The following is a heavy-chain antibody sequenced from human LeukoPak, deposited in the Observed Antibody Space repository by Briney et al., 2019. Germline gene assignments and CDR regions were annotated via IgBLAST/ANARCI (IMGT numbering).Heavy chain of an antibody. CDR1: GFTFTSYD. Sequence: GGSLRLSCATSGFTFTSYDMSWVRQAPGKGLEWASGISGIGSRTYYADSVEGRLTISRDNSKNTVYLQMNSLRAEDTAVYYCAKTRITMVRGEIDWGQGTLVTVSS. V-gene: IGHV3-23*01. D-gene: IGHD3-10*01. J-gene: IGHJ4*02. CDR2: ISGIGSRT. CDR3: AKTRITMVRGEID.